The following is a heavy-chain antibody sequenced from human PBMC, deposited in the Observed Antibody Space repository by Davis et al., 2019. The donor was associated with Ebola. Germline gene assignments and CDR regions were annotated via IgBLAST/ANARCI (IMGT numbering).Heavy chain of an antibody. D-gene: IGHD2-15*01. V-gene: IGHV3-49*04. CDR1: GFTFGDYA. Sequence: GGSLRLSCTASGFTFGDYAMGWVRQAPGKGLEWVGFIRHKGYGGTTEYAASVKGRFSISRDDSEGIAYLQMNSLGTEDTAVYYCTRWPATAFDYWGQGTLVTVSS. CDR2: IRHKGYGGTT. CDR3: TRWPATAFDY. J-gene: IGHJ4*02.